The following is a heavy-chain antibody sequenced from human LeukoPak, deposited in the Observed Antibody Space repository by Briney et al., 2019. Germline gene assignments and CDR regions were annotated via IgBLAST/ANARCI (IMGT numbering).Heavy chain of an antibody. CDR2: IYYSGST. CDR1: GGSISSYY. CDR3: ARATKSTYYDFWSGYVEWFDP. J-gene: IGHJ5*02. Sequence: SETLSLTCTVSGGSISSYYWSWIRQPPGKGLEWIGYIYYSGSTNYNPSLKSRVTISVDTSKNQFSLKRSSVTAADTAVYYCARATKSTYYDFWSGYVEWFDPWGQGTLVTVSS. V-gene: IGHV4-59*01. D-gene: IGHD3-3*01.